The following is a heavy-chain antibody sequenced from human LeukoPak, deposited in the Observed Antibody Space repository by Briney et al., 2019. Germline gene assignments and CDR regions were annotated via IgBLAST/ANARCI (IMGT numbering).Heavy chain of an antibody. D-gene: IGHD5-18*01. J-gene: IGHJ3*02. V-gene: IGHV3-7*01. CDR1: GFTVSSNY. CDR2: IKQDGSEK. CDR3: ARDEYSYGYGDAFDI. Sequence: GGSLRLSCAASGFTVSSNYMSWVRQAPGKGLEWVANIKQDGSEKYYVDSVKGRFTISRDNAKNSLYLQMNSLRAEDTAVYYCARDEYSYGYGDAFDIWGQGTMVTVSS.